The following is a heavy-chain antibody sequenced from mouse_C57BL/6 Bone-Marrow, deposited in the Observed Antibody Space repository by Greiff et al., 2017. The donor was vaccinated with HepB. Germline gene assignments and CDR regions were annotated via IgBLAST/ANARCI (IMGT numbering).Heavy chain of an antibody. J-gene: IGHJ3*01. D-gene: IGHD2-4*01. Sequence: DVQLVESGGGLVKPGGSLKLSCAASGFTFSDYGMHWVRQAPEKGLEWVAYISRGSSTIYYADTVKGRFTISRDNAKNTLFLQLTSLRSEDTAMYYCARPMIRAWFAYWGQGTRVTVSA. CDR1: GFTFSDYG. V-gene: IGHV5-17*01. CDR3: ARPMIRAWFAY. CDR2: ISRGSSTI.